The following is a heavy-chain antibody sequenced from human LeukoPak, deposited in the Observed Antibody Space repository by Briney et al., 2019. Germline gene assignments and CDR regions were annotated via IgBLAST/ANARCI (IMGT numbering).Heavy chain of an antibody. V-gene: IGHV1-24*01. CDR2: FEPEDGET. CDR3: AAGGERYYDSSGPFDY. CDR1: GYSLTELS. Sequence: ASVKVSCKVSGYSLTELSMHWVRQAPGKTLEWMGSFEPEDGETIYAQKFQGRVTMTEDTSTDRAYMELSSLRSEDTAVYFCAAGGERYYDSSGPFDYWGQGTLVTVSS. J-gene: IGHJ4*02. D-gene: IGHD3-22*01.